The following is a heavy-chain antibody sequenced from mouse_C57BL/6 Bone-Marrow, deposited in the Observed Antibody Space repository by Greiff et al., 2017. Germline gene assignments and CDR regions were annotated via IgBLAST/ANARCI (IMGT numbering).Heavy chain of an antibody. J-gene: IGHJ3*01. CDR3: TRDSGYSNYKFAY. Sequence: EVKLMESGAGLVKPGGSLKLSCAASGFTFSSYAMSWVRQTPEKRLEWVAYISSGGDYIYYADTVKGRLTISRDNARNTLYLQMSSLKSEDTAMYYCTRDSGYSNYKFAYWGQGTLVTVSA. V-gene: IGHV5-9-1*02. CDR1: GFTFSSYA. CDR2: ISSGGDYI. D-gene: IGHD2-5*01.